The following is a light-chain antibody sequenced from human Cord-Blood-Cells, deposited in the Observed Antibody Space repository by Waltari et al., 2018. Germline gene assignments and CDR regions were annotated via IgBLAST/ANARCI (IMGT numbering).Light chain of an antibody. V-gene: IGLV2-11*01. CDR3: CSYAGSYV. CDR2: DVS. CDR1: SSDVGGYNY. Sequence: QSALTQPRSVSGSPGQSVTISCTGTSSDVGGYNYVSWYQQHPGKAPKLMIYDVSKRPSGVPDRFSGCMSGNTASLTISGLQAEDEADYYCCSYAGSYVFGTGTKVTVL. J-gene: IGLJ1*01.